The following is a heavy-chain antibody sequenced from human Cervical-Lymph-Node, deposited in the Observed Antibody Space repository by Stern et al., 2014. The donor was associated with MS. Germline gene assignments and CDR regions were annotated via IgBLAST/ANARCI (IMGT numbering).Heavy chain of an antibody. CDR2: ISSDGQST. Sequence: EVQLVESGGGLVQPGGSLRLSCAASGFTFSSYWMHWVRQVPGKGLVWVARISSDGQSTTYADSVKGRFTISRDNAKNTLYVQMNSLRAEDTAVYYCARDRVNYCSGGTCYSVFADYWGQGTLVTVSS. J-gene: IGHJ4*02. CDR3: ARDRVNYCSGGTCYSVFADY. CDR1: GFTFSSYW. V-gene: IGHV3-74*01. D-gene: IGHD2-15*01.